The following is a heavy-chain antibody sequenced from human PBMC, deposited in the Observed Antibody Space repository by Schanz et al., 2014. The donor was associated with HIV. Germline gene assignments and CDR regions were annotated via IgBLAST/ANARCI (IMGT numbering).Heavy chain of an antibody. CDR3: AREKMDTGGLDV. CDR1: GYSFTSNF. J-gene: IGHJ6*02. Sequence: QAQLVQSGAEVKKSGASVKVSCKASGYSFTSNFIHWVRQAPGQGLQWMGVINTNGGGTSDTLQGRVIITRDTSTRTVYMYLSNLRFEDSAVYYCAREKMDTGGLDVWGQGTTVTVSS. CDR2: INTNGGGT. V-gene: IGHV1-46*01.